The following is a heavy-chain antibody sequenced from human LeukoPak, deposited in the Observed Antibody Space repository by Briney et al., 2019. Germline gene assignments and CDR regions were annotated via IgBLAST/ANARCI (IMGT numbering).Heavy chain of an antibody. CDR1: GVSFSGYY. Sequence: SSETLSLTCAVYGVSFSGYYWSWIRPPPGKGLEWIGEINHSGSTNYNPSLKSRVTISVDTSKNQFSLKLSSVTAADTAVYYCARGAWGRWFDPWGQGTLVTVSS. D-gene: IGHD3-16*01. CDR2: INHSGST. J-gene: IGHJ5*02. V-gene: IGHV4-34*01. CDR3: ARGAWGRWFDP.